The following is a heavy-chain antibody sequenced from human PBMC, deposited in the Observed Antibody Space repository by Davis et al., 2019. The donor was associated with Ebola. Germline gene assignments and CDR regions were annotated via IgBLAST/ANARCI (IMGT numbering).Heavy chain of an antibody. CDR2: IKQDGGEK. Sequence: GESLKISCAASGFIFSNYWMSWVRQAPGKGPEWVAIIKQDGGEKYYVDSVKGRFTIFRDDAKNSLYLQMNSLKDEDTAVYYCARKFATAPAVWGQGTMVIVSS. CDR1: GFIFSNYW. D-gene: IGHD2-21*02. V-gene: IGHV3-7*01. J-gene: IGHJ3*01. CDR3: ARKFATAPAV.